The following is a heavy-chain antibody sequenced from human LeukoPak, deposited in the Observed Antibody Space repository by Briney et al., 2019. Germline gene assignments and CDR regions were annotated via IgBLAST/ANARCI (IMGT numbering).Heavy chain of an antibody. CDR2: IDPEDGET. CDR3: VTEYLGH. CDR1: GYTLIEIS. V-gene: IGHV1-24*01. J-gene: IGHJ4*02. Sequence: ASVKVSCKVSGYTLIEISIYWVRQAPGKGLEWMGGIDPEDGETIHAQKFQGRVTMTEDTSTGTAYMDLSSLTSEDTAVYYCVTEYLGHWGQGTLVIVSS.